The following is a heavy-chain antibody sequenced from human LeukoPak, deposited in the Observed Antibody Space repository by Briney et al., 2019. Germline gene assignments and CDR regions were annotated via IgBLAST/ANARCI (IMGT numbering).Heavy chain of an antibody. J-gene: IGHJ4*02. CDR1: GASITSYY. D-gene: IGHD1-1*01. CDR2: IHYTGKN. Sequence: PSETLSLTCTVSGASITSYYWNWVRQPPGKGLEWIGYIHYTGKNYYNPSLKSRVTMSVDMSKSQFSLKLSSVTAADTAVYYCAKWHEGQLAFDSWGQGTLVTVSS. CDR3: AKWHEGQLAFDS. V-gene: IGHV4-59*01.